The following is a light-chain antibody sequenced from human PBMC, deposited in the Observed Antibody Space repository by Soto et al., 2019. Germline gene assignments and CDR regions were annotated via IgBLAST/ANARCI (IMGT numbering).Light chain of an antibody. CDR3: SSYTSSSTLLYV. V-gene: IGLV2-14*01. CDR2: DVS. Sequence: QSVLTQPASVSGSPGQSITISCTGTSSDVGGYNYVSWYQQHPGKATKLMIYDVSNRPSGVSNRFYGSKSGNTASLTISFLQAEDEADYYCSSYTSSSTLLYVFGTGTKVTVL. CDR1: SSDVGGYNY. J-gene: IGLJ1*01.